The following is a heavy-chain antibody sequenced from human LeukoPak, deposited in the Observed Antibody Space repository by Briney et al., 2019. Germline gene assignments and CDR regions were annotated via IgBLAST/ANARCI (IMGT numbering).Heavy chain of an antibody. Sequence: PGGSLRLSCVASGFTFSTFAMNWVRQAPGKGLEWVSTISETGRSTYYADSVKGQFTISRDNSKNTLYLQMNSLRAEDTAVYYCANPGLELSGCWGQGTLVTVSS. CDR1: GFTFSTFA. J-gene: IGHJ4*02. CDR2: ISETGRST. CDR3: ANPGLELSGC. D-gene: IGHD1-7*01. V-gene: IGHV3-23*01.